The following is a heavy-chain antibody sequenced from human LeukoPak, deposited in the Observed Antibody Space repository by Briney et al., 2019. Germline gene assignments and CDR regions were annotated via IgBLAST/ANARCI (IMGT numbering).Heavy chain of an antibody. J-gene: IGHJ4*02. CDR2: IRLGGGLT. CDR1: GFTFMNYV. V-gene: IGHV3-23*01. D-gene: IGHD3-10*01. Sequence: LSGGSLRLSCSGSGFTFMNYVMAWVRQAPGKGLEWVSSIRLGGGLTHSADPVKGRFIISRDNSKNTLYLQMNSLRAEDTAVYYCAKAESGDFDYWGQGTLVTVSS. CDR3: AKAESGDFDY.